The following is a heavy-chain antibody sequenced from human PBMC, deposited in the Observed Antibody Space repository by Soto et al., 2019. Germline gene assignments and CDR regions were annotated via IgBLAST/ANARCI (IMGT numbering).Heavy chain of an antibody. CDR1: GGTFSSYA. D-gene: IGHD3-22*01. V-gene: IGHV1-69*13. CDR3: ASTGSTGDYSSGYQGCFVP. CDR2: IIPIFGTA. J-gene: IGHJ5*02. Sequence: SVKGSCKASGGTFSSYAMSWVRQAPGQGLEWMGGIIPIFGTANYAQKFQGRVTITADESTSTAYMELSSLRSEDTVVYYCASTGSTGDYSSGYQGCFVPWG.